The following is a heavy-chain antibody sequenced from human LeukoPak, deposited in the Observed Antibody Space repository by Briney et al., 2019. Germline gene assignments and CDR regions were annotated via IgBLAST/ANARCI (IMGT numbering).Heavy chain of an antibody. D-gene: IGHD5-12*01. V-gene: IGHV1-8*01. CDR1: GYTFTSYD. J-gene: IGHJ3*02. Sequence: ASVKVSCKASGYTFTSYDINWVRQATGQGLEWMGWMNPNSGNTGYAQKFQGRVTMTRNTSISTAYMELSSLRSEDTAVYYCARNVDIVATIYDAFDIWGKGQWSPSLQ. CDR3: ARNVDIVATIYDAFDI. CDR2: MNPNSGNT.